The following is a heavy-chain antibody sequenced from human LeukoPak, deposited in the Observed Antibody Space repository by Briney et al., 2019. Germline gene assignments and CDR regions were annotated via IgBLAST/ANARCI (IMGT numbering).Heavy chain of an antibody. Sequence: PGGSLRLSCAASGFTFSSYSMNWVRQAPGKGLEWVSFTSSSSSYIYYADSVKGRFIISRDNAKNSLYLQMNSLRAEDTAVYYCARSYSGNTRPSNFDYWGQGTLVTVSS. CDR3: ARSYSGNTRPSNFDY. CDR2: TSSSSSYI. CDR1: GFTFSSYS. D-gene: IGHD2-21*01. V-gene: IGHV3-21*01. J-gene: IGHJ4*02.